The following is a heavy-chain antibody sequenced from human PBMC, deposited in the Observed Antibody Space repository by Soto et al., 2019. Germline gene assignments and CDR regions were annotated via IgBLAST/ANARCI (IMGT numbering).Heavy chain of an antibody. D-gene: IGHD6-13*01. V-gene: IGHV5-51*01. CDR2: MYPGDSGS. Sequence: GDSLKISCKGSGYSFTSYWIGWVRQMPWKGLEWMGSMYPGDSGSRYSPYFQGQVTMSDDKSISTAYLQWSSLKASDTAMYYRARRKYSSSWYLGYYGMDVWGQGTTVTVSS. CDR1: GYSFTSYW. J-gene: IGHJ6*02. CDR3: ARRKYSSSWYLGYYGMDV.